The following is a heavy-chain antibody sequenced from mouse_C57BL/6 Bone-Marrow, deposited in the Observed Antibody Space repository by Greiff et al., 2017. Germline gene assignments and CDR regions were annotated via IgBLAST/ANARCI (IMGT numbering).Heavy chain of an antibody. CDR3: TSIYYDYYYAMDY. Sequence: VQLQQSGAELVRPGASVTLSCTASGFNIKDDYMHWVKQRPEQGLEWIGWIDPENGDTEYASKFQGKATITADTSSNTAYLQLSSLTSEDTAVYYCTSIYYDYYYAMDYWGQGTSVTGSS. CDR1: GFNIKDDY. J-gene: IGHJ4*01. V-gene: IGHV14-4*01. CDR2: IDPENGDT. D-gene: IGHD2-4*01.